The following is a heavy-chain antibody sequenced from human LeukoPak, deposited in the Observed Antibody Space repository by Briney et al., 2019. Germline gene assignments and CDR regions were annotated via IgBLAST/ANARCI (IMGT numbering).Heavy chain of an antibody. D-gene: IGHD3-10*01. V-gene: IGHV3-64*01. CDR1: GFTFSSYT. J-gene: IGHJ4*02. Sequence: GGSLRLSCAASGFTFSSYTFHWVRQAPGKGLEYISAITSDGGYTYYANSVKGRFTISRDNSKSTLYLQMGSLRAEDMAVYYCARGTATGSYDYWGQGTLVTVSS. CDR2: ITSDGGYT. CDR3: ARGTATGSYDY.